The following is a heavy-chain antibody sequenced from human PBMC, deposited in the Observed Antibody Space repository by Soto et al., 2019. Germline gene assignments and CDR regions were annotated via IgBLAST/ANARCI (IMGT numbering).Heavy chain of an antibody. Sequence: PGESLKISCTGSGYDFTNNWIGWVRQMPGKGLEWMGIIYPSDSTTRYSPSFRGQVTISADMSVRTTYLQWSSLKASDTAIYYCARHFITMVPEHFAPDSWGQGYLVTVSA. CDR3: ARHFITMVPEHFAPDS. D-gene: IGHD3-10*01. CDR1: GYDFTNNW. CDR2: IYPSDSTT. V-gene: IGHV5-51*01. J-gene: IGHJ4*02.